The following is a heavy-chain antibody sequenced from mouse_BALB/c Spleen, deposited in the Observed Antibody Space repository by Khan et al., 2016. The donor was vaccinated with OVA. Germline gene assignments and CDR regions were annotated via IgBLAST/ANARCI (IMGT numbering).Heavy chain of an antibody. CDR2: ISYSGTT. CDR3: TRNFDDYSYFDY. CDR1: GYSITSDYA. V-gene: IGHV3-2*02. Sequence: EVQLQESGPGLVKPSQSLSLTCTVTGYSITSDYAWNWIRQFPGNRLEWMGFISYSGTTYYNPSLKSRISITRDTSKNQFFLQLSSVTTEDTATYYLTRNFDDYSYFDYWGQGTTLTVSS. D-gene: IGHD2-3*01. J-gene: IGHJ2*01.